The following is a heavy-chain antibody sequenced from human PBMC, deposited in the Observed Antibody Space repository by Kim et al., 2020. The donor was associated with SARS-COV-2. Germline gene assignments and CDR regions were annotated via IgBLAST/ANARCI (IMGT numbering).Heavy chain of an antibody. Sequence: SETLSLTCAVYGGSFSGYYWSWIRQPPGKGLEWIGEINHSGSTNYNPSLKSRVTISVDTSKNQFSLKLSSVTAADTAVYYCARGRYYDFWSGRAFGYNWFDPWGQGTLVTVSS. CDR2: INHSGST. V-gene: IGHV4-34*01. D-gene: IGHD3-3*01. CDR1: GGSFSGYY. CDR3: ARGRYYDFWSGRAFGYNWFDP. J-gene: IGHJ5*02.